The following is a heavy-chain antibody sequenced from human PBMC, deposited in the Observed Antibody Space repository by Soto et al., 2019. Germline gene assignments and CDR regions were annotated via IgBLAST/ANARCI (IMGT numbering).Heavy chain of an antibody. CDR2: IKSDGSST. CDR3: ASYGVVVAALDY. J-gene: IGHJ4*02. V-gene: IGHV3-74*01. CDR1: GFTFSSYW. Sequence: GGSLRLSCAASGFTFSSYWMHWVRQAPGKGLVWVSRIKSDGSSTSYADSVKGRFTISRDNAKNTLYLQMNSLRAEDTAVYYCASYGVVVAALDYWGQGTLVTVSS. D-gene: IGHD2-15*01.